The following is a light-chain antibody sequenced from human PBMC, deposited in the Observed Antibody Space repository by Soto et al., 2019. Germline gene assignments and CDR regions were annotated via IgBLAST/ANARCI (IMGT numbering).Light chain of an antibody. Sequence: DIQLTQSPSLLSASVGDRVTITCRASQDISSSLAWYQQKSGKAPKPLIYDASTLQSGVPSRFSGSGSGTDFTLTISSLQAEDFATYYCQQLSTYPSTFGGGTKVDI. CDR2: DAS. CDR3: QQLSTYPST. CDR1: QDISSS. J-gene: IGKJ4*01. V-gene: IGKV1-9*01.